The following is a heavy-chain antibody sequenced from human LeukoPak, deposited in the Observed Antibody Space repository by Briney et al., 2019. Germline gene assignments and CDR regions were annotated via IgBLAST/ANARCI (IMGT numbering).Heavy chain of an antibody. Sequence: GGSLRLSCAASGFTFSDYYMSWIRQAPGKGLEWVSYISSSGSTIYYADSVKGRFTISRDNAMNSLYLQMNSLRAEDTAVYYCARLRDNSWVDYWGQGTLVTVSS. D-gene: IGHD1-20*01. V-gene: IGHV3-11*01. CDR3: ARLRDNSWVDY. CDR1: GFTFSDYY. J-gene: IGHJ4*02. CDR2: ISSSGSTI.